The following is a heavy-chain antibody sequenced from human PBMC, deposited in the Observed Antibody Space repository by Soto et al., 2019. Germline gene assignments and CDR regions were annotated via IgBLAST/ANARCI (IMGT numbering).Heavy chain of an antibody. D-gene: IGHD2-2*02. CDR2: IGTAGDP. CDR1: GFTFSSAG. CDR3: ARGSHCSSTSCYTERYYYYGMDV. J-gene: IGHJ6*02. Sequence: GRSLTLSCAASGFTFSSAGMHRVRQATGQGLEWVRAIGTAGDPYYPGSVKGRFTISRENAKNSLYLQMNSLRAGDTAVYYCARGSHCSSTSCYTERYYYYGMDVWGQGITVTVSS. V-gene: IGHV3-13*05.